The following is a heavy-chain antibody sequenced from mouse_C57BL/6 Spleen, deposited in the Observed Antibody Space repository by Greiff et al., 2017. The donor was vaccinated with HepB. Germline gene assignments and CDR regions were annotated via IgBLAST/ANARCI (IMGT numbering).Heavy chain of an antibody. J-gene: IGHJ4*01. V-gene: IGHV5-12*01. D-gene: IGHD1-1*01. CDR3: ERHGTMTTVRGAMDY. Sequence: EVKLMESGGGLVQPGGSLKLSCAASGFTFSDYYMYWVRQTPEKRLEWVAYISNGGGSTYYPDTVKGRFTISRDNAKNTLYLQMSRLKSEDTAMYYWERHGTMTTVRGAMDYWGQGTSVTVSS. CDR1: GFTFSDYY. CDR2: ISNGGGST.